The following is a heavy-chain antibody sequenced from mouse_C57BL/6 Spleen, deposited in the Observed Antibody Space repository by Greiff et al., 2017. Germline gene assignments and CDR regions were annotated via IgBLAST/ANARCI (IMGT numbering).Heavy chain of an antibody. Sequence: EVKLQESGPGLVKPSQSLSLTCSVTGYSITSGYYWNWIRQFPGNKLEWMGYISYDGSNNYNPSLKNRISITRDTSKNQFFLKLNSVTTEDTATYYCARATSYDYFFDYWGHGTTLTVAS. D-gene: IGHD2-4*01. CDR1: GYSITSGYY. CDR3: ARATSYDYFFDY. J-gene: IGHJ2*01. V-gene: IGHV3-6*01. CDR2: ISYDGSN.